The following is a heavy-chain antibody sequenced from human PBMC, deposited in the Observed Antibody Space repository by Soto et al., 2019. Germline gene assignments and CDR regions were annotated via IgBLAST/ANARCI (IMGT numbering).Heavy chain of an antibody. V-gene: IGHV3-23*01. CDR1: GFTFSSSA. Sequence: EVKLLESGGGLVQPGGSLRLSCAASGFTFSSSAMHWVRQAPGKGLEWVSGISASGYNTYYADSMKGRFTISRDNSKNTLYLQVNSLRVDDTAVYYCAEASSRGYNLAAYWGQGTLVTVSS. D-gene: IGHD5-18*01. CDR2: ISASGYNT. J-gene: IGHJ4*02. CDR3: AEASSRGYNLAAY.